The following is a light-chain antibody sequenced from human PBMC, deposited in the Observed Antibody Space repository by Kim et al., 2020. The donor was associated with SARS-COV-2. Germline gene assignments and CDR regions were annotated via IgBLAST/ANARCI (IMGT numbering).Light chain of an antibody. J-gene: IGKJ4*01. CDR3: QQYNNWPSLA. Sequence: SPGERATLSCRASQTVGSNLAWYQQKPGQAPRLLIYGASTRATGIPARFSGSGSGTEFTLTISSLQSEDFAFYYCQQYNNWPSLAFGGGTKVDIK. V-gene: IGKV3-15*01. CDR2: GAS. CDR1: QTVGSN.